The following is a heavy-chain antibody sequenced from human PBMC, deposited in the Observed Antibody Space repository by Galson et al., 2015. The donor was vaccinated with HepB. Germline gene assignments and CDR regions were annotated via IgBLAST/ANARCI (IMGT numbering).Heavy chain of an antibody. CDR3: AKESPYRTYDYVWGSSGAFDI. J-gene: IGHJ3*02. D-gene: IGHD3-16*01. Sequence: SLRLSCAASGFTFSSYAMSWVRQAPGKGPEWVSAISGSGGSTYYADSVKGRFTISRDNSKNTLYLQMNSLRAEDTAVYYCAKESPYRTYDYVWGSSGAFDIWGQGTMVTVSS. V-gene: IGHV3-23*01. CDR2: ISGSGGST. CDR1: GFTFSSYA.